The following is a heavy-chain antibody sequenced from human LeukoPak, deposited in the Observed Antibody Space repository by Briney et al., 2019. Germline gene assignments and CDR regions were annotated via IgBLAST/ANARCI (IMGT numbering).Heavy chain of an antibody. CDR2: ISYDGTNK. CDR3: ARGPVSMTAVTT. Sequence: GGSLRLSCAASAASGLTFMSYAMHWVRQAPGKGLEWVAVISYDGTNKYYADSVKGRFIISRDNSKNTLYLQMNSLRAEDTAVYYCARGPVSMTAVTTWGQGSLVTVSS. CDR1: GLTFMSYA. V-gene: IGHV3-30-3*01. D-gene: IGHD4-17*01. J-gene: IGHJ4*02.